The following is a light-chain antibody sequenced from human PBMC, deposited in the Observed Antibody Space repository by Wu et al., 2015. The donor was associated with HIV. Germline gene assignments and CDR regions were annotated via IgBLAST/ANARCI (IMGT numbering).Light chain of an antibody. CDR1: QSISSW. J-gene: IGKJ1*01. CDR2: KAS. CDR3: QQHNNYPRT. Sequence: DIQMTQSPSTLSASVGDRVTITCRASQSISSWLAWYQQKPGKAPKLLIYKASSLESGVPSRFSGSGSGTEFALTISSLQPDDFATYYCQQHNNYPRTFGQGTKVEIK. V-gene: IGKV1-5*03.